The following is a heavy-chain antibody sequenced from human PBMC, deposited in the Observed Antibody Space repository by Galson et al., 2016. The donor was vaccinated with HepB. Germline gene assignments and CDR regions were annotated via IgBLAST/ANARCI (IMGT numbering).Heavy chain of an antibody. CDR1: GFTFSSYA. CDR3: ATKNSPSGGVFDY. Sequence: SLRLSCAASGFTFSSYAMNRVRQAPGMGLEWVSVMSATSGTTYYADSVKGRFTVSRDNSKSTLYLQMNSLRVEDTAVYFCATKNSPSGGVFDYWGQGTLVTVSS. CDR2: MSATSGTT. D-gene: IGHD6-6*01. V-gene: IGHV3-23*01. J-gene: IGHJ4*02.